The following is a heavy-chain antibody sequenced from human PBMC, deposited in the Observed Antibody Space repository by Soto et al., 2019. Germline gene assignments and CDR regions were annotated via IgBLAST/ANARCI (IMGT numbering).Heavy chain of an antibody. J-gene: IGHJ4*02. CDR1: GGSISSYY. V-gene: IGHV4-59*08. CDR2: IYYSGST. CDR3: ARRTAMAHDY. D-gene: IGHD5-18*01. Sequence: QVQLQESGPGLVKPSETLSLTCTVSGGSISSYYWSWIRQPPGKGLEWIGYIYYSGSTNYNPPLKSRVTISVDTSKNQFSLKLSSVTAADTAVYYCARRTAMAHDYWGQGTLVTVSS.